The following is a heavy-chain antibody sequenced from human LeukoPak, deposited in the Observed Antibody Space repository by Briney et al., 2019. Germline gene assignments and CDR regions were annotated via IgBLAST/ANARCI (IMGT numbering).Heavy chain of an antibody. CDR1: GYTFTGYY. D-gene: IGHD2-15*01. CDR3: ARGYCSGGSCTFDY. J-gene: IGHJ4*02. Sequence: ASVKVSCKASGYTFTGYYMHWVRQAPGQGLEWMGWINPNSGGTNYAQKFQGRVTMTRDTSISTAYMELSRLRSDDTAVYYRARGYCSGGSCTFDYWGQGTLVTVSS. CDR2: INPNSGGT. V-gene: IGHV1-2*02.